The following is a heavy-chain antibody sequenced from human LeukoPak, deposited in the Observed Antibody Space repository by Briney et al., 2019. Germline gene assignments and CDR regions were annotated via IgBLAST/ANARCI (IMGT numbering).Heavy chain of an antibody. Sequence: ASVKVSCKASGYTFTSYYMHWVRQAPGQGLEWMGIINPSGGSTSYAQKFQGRVTMTRDTSTSTVYMELSSLRSEDTAVYYCARDGDIAARPSYYYYYMDVWGKGTTATVSS. CDR2: INPSGGST. V-gene: IGHV1-46*01. CDR3: ARDGDIAARPSYYYYYMDV. D-gene: IGHD6-6*01. J-gene: IGHJ6*03. CDR1: GYTFTSYY.